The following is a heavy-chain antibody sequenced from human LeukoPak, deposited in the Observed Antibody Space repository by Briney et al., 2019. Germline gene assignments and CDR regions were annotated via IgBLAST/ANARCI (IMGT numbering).Heavy chain of an antibody. Sequence: GGSLRLSCAASGFSFSTDGMHWVRQAPGKGLEWVAVISNDGSNKYYADSVKGRFTISRDNSKNTLYLQMNSLRVEDTAVYYCAKDLIAAGGFDPWGQGALVTVSS. CDR1: GFSFSTDG. CDR2: ISNDGSNK. J-gene: IGHJ5*02. CDR3: AKDLIAAGGFDP. V-gene: IGHV3-30*18. D-gene: IGHD6-6*01.